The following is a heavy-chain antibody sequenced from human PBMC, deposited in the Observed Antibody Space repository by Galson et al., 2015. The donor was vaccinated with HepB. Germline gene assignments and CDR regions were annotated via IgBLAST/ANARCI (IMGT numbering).Heavy chain of an antibody. CDR2: ISGSGGST. V-gene: IGHV3-23*01. Sequence: SLRLSCAASGFTFSSYAMSWVRQAPGKGLEWVSAISGSGGSTYYADSVKGRFTISRDNSKNTLYLQMNSLRAEDTAVYYCAKLRVITMIVVRYFDLWGRGTLVTVSS. CDR3: AKLRVITMIVVRYFDL. D-gene: IGHD3-22*01. J-gene: IGHJ2*01. CDR1: GFTFSSYA.